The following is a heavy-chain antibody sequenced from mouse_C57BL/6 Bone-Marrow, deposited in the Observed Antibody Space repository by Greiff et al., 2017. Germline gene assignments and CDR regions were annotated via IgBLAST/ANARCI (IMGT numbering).Heavy chain of an antibody. CDR3: ARQLRLRGAPSGFAY. CDR2: IDPNSGGT. D-gene: IGHD3-2*02. V-gene: IGHV1-72*01. CDR1: GYTFTSYW. Sequence: QVQLQQPGAELVKPGASVKLSCKASGYTFTSYWMHWVKQRPGRGLEWIGRIDPNSGGTKYNAKFKSKATLTVDKPSSTAYMQLSSLTSEDSAVYYCARQLRLRGAPSGFAYWGQGTLVTVSA. J-gene: IGHJ3*01.